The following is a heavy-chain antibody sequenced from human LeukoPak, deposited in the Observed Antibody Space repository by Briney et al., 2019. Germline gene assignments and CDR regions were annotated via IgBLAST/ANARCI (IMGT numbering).Heavy chain of an antibody. D-gene: IGHD4-17*01. J-gene: IGHJ4*02. Sequence: GRSLSPSCAPSAFTFSSYATSWDRQPPGGGLEWVSAISGSGMRTYYADSVKGRFTISRDNSKNTLYLQMDSLRAEDTAVYDWAKDSGEGDYDLGTLFDYWGQGTLVTVSS. CDR2: ISGSGMRT. V-gene: IGHV3-23*01. CDR1: AFTFSSYA. CDR3: AKDSGEGDYDLGTLFDY.